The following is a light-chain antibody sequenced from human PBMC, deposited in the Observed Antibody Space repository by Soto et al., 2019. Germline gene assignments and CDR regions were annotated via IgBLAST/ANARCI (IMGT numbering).Light chain of an antibody. Sequence: DIVMTQSPDSLAVSMGERATINCKSSQSLLFSSNNKNYLAWYQQKGGQPPKLLIYWASTRESGVTDRFSGSGSGTDFTLTITSLKAEDVAVYYCQKYYSPPLSVGGGTKVEIK. CDR1: QSLLFSSNNKNY. V-gene: IGKV4-1*01. CDR3: QKYYSPPLS. J-gene: IGKJ4*01. CDR2: WAS.